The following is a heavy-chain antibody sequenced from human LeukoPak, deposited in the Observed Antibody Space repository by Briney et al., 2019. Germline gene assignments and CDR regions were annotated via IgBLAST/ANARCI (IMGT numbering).Heavy chain of an antibody. CDR2: IISIFGTA. Sequence: SVKVSCKASGGTFSSYAISWVRQAPGQGLEWMGGIISIFGTANYAQKFQGRVTITADESTSTAYMELSSLRSEDTAVYYCARSRGTCYSCGDYWGQGTLVTVSS. V-gene: IGHV1-69*13. J-gene: IGHJ4*02. CDR3: ARSRGTCYSCGDY. CDR1: GGTFSSYA. D-gene: IGHD2-15*01.